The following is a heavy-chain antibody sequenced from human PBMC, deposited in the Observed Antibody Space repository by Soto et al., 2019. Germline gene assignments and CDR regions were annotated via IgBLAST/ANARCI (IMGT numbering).Heavy chain of an antibody. D-gene: IGHD5-12*01. CDR3: ARGRLHGGGDY. V-gene: IGHV3-48*01. CDR2: ISSSSSTI. Sequence: VQLVESGGGLVQPGGSLRLSCAASGFTFSSYSMNWVRQAPGKGLEWVSYISSSSSTIYYADSVKGRFTISRDNAKNSLYLQMNSLRAEDTAVYYCARGRLHGGGDYWGQGTLVTVSS. CDR1: GFTFSSYS. J-gene: IGHJ4*02.